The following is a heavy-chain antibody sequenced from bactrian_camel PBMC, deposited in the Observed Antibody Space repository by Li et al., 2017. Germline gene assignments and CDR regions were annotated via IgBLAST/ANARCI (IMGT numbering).Heavy chain of an antibody. J-gene: IGHJ4*01. V-gene: IGHV3S31*01. CDR3: VAVFSTWIQLRWDY. D-gene: IGHD6*01. Sequence: DVQLVESGGGSVQPGGSLRLSCAATGFTGSNNCMSWFRQAPGKEREGVARTYTGTPSTVYADSAKGRFTIARDDAGNTLYLEMNSLKSEDTAAYYCVAVFSTWIQLRWDYWGQGTQVTVS. CDR1: GFTGSNNC. CDR2: TYTGTPST.